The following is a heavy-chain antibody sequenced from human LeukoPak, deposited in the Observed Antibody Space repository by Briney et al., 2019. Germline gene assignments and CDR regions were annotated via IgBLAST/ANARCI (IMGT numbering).Heavy chain of an antibody. J-gene: IGHJ6*02. Sequence: GGSLRLPCAASGFTFSDYYMSWIRQAPGKGLEWVSDISTGGSTIHYADSVKGRFAISRDNAKASLYLQINSLTAEDTAVYYCVRTTYYNDSSGYYIPGGMDVWGQGTTVTVTS. CDR2: ISTGGSTI. D-gene: IGHD3-22*01. CDR1: GFTFSDYY. CDR3: VRTTYYNDSSGYYIPGGMDV. V-gene: IGHV3-11*01.